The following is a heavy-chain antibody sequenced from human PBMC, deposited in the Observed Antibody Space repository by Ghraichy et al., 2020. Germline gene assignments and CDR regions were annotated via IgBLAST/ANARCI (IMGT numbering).Heavy chain of an antibody. CDR3: AREDWGVFDY. V-gene: IGHV3-74*01. CDR1: DFTFSSYW. D-gene: IGHD3-16*01. CDR2: INSDGSST. J-gene: IGHJ4*02. Sequence: GGSLRLSCVASDFTFSSYWMHWVRQAPGKGLVCVSRINSDGSSTSYADSVKGRFTISRDNAKNTLYLQMNSLRAEDTAVYFCAREDWGVFDYGGQGTLVTVSS.